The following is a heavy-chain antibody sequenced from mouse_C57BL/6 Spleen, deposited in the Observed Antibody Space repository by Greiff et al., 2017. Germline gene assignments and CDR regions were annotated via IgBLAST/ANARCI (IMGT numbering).Heavy chain of an antibody. V-gene: IGHV5-17*01. CDR3: ARVRVWLLPYYFDY. CDR1: GFTFSDYG. J-gene: IGHJ2*01. D-gene: IGHD2-3*01. Sequence: DVHLVESGGGLVKPGGSLKLSCAASGFTFSDYGMHWVRQAPEKGLEWVAYISSGSSTIYYADTVKGRFTISRDNAKNTLFLQMTSLRSEDTAMYYCARVRVWLLPYYFDYWGQGTTLTVSS. CDR2: ISSGSSTI.